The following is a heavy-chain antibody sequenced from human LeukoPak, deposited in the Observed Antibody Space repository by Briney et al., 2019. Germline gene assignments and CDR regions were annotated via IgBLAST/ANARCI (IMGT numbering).Heavy chain of an antibody. D-gene: IGHD2-15*01. Sequence: PSETLSLTCAVSGYSISSGYYWGWIRQPPGKGLEWIGSMYHSGSTYYNPSLKSRVTISVDTSKNQFPLKLTSVTAADTAVFYCARQPTYCSGGICPPGTFDVWGQGTMVTVSS. CDR2: MYHSGST. J-gene: IGHJ3*01. CDR1: GYSISSGYY. CDR3: ARQPTYCSGGICPPGTFDV. V-gene: IGHV4-38-2*01.